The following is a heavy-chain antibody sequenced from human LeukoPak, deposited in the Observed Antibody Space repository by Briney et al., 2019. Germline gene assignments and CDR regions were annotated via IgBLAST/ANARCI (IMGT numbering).Heavy chain of an antibody. CDR1: GYTFTSYD. CDR2: INPSGGST. D-gene: IGHD4-23*01. V-gene: IGHV1-46*01. J-gene: IGHJ4*02. Sequence: EASVTVSCKASGYTFTSYDINWVRQAPGQGLEWMGLINPSGGSTSYAQKFQGRVTMTRDTSTSTVYMELSSLRSEDTAVYYCARGIYGGNSGFDYWGQGTLVTVSS. CDR3: ARGIYGGNSGFDY.